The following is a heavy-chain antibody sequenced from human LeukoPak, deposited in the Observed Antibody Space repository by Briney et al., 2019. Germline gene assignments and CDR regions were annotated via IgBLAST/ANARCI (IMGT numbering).Heavy chain of an antibody. J-gene: IGHJ4*02. V-gene: IGHV5-51*01. CDR3: ARYRGAITMIVVGDSYFDY. CDR1: GYSFTSYW. D-gene: IGHD3-22*01. Sequence: GESLKISCKGSGYSFTSYWIGWVRQMPGKGLEWMGITYPGDSDTRYSPSFQGQVTISADKSISTAYLQWSSLKASDTAMYYCARYRGAITMIVVGDSYFDYWGQGTLVTVSS. CDR2: TYPGDSDT.